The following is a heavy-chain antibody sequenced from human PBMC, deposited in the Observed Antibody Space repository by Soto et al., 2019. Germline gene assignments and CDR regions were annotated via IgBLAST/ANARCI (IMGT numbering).Heavy chain of an antibody. Sequence: EVQLLESGGGLVQPGGSLRLSCAASGFTFSSYAMSWVRQAPGKGLEWVSAISGSGGSTYYADSVKGRFTISSDNSKNTPDLQMDSLRAEDTALYYCAKRGANRLQIHYYYYYGMDVWGQGTTVTASS. V-gene: IGHV3-23*01. CDR1: GFTFSSYA. J-gene: IGHJ6*02. CDR3: AKRGANRLQIHYYYYYGMDV. CDR2: ISGSGGST. D-gene: IGHD5-18*01.